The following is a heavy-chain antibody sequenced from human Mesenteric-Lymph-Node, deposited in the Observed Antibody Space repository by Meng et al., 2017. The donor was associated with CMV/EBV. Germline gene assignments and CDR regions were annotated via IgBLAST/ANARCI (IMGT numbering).Heavy chain of an antibody. CDR3: VRDDWDC. D-gene: IGHD3-9*01. Sequence: GESLKISCEGSGFTFTDAWMSWVRQAPGKGLEWLGRIKSNADGGAAQYAAPMKDRFAISRSDSTNTLYLQMISLKTEDTAVYYCVRDDWDCWGQGTLVTVSS. V-gene: IGHV3-15*01. J-gene: IGHJ4*02. CDR1: GFTFTDAW. CDR2: IKSNADGGAA.